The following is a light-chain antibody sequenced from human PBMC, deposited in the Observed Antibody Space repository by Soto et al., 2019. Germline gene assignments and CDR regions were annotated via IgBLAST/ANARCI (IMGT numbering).Light chain of an antibody. Sequence: EIVLTQSPDTLSLSPGESATLSCRASQSVSRYLAWYQQKPGQTPRLLIYDASNRAAGIPARFSGSGSGTDFTLTIRSLQPEEFAVYYCQPRSNWPLTFGGGPKVEIK. CDR1: QSVSRY. V-gene: IGKV3-11*01. CDR2: DAS. J-gene: IGKJ4*01. CDR3: QPRSNWPLT.